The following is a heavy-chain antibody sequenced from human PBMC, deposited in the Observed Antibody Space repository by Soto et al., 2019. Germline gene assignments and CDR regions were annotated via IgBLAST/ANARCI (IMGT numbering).Heavy chain of an antibody. D-gene: IGHD5-12*01. V-gene: IGHV4-31*03. CDR2: IYYSGRT. Sequence: QVQLQESGPGLVKPSQTLSLTCTVSGGSISSGGYYWSWIRQHPGKGLEWIGYIYYSGRTYYNPSLKSRVTISVDASKNQFSLRLSSVTAADTAVYYCARDLGVATSYGMDVWGQGTTVTVSS. CDR1: GGSISSGGYY. J-gene: IGHJ6*02. CDR3: ARDLGVATSYGMDV.